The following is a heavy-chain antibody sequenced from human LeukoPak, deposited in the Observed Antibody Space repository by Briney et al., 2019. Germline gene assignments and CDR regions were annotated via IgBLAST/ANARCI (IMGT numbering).Heavy chain of an antibody. CDR2: INLIGGI. CDR3: ARDQDDSGNWNVGRQTY. CDR1: GGSRGNYY. Sequence: SETLSLTCAVYGGSRGNYYWTWVRQPPGKGLEWVGEINLIGGIKSNPSLKSRVTMSADTSPSQFSLMLSSVTGADTAVYYCARDQDDSGNWNVGRQTYWGQGTLVSVSS. D-gene: IGHD1-1*01. V-gene: IGHV4-34*01. J-gene: IGHJ4*02.